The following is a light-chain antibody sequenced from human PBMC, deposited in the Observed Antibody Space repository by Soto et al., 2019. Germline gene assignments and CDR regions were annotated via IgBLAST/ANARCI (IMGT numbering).Light chain of an antibody. J-gene: IGLJ1*01. V-gene: IGLV1-40*01. CDR3: QSYDSSLSGYV. CDR1: SSNIGAGHD. Sequence: QPVLTQPRSVSGAPGQRVTISCTGSSSNIGAGHDVHWYQQLPGTAPKLLIYGNSNRPSGVPDRFSGSKSGTSASLAITGLQAEDEADYYCQSYDSSLSGYVFGTGTKLTVL. CDR2: GNS.